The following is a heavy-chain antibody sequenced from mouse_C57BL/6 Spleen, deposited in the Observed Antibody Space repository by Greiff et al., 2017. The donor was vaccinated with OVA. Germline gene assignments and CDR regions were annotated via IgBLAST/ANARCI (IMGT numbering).Heavy chain of an antibody. CDR2: IYPGSGST. CDR1: GYTFTSYW. CDR3: ARGGYGSSSYFDY. D-gene: IGHD1-1*01. Sequence: QVQLKQPGAELVKPGASVKMSCKASGYTFTSYWITWVKQRPGQGLEWIGDIYPGSGSTNYNEKFKSKATLTVDTSSSTAYMQLSSLTSEDSAVYYCARGGYGSSSYFDYWGQGTTLTVSS. J-gene: IGHJ2*01. V-gene: IGHV1-55*01.